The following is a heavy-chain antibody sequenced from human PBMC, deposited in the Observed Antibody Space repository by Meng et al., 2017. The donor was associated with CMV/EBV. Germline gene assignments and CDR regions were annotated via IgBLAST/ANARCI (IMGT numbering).Heavy chain of an antibody. CDR2: ISFDGNRK. CDR1: GVAFSSYG. Sequence: QFQLLEAGGGGVPPGGSLRLSWATSGVAFSSYGIHWVRQAPGKGLEWMAFISFDGNRKDHADSVKGRFTVSRDNSKNTLYLQMTSLRVEDTAVYYCAKSLRITVVRAMDYWGQGTLVTVSS. CDR3: AKSLRITVVRAMDY. D-gene: IGHD3-10*01. V-gene: IGHV3-30*02. J-gene: IGHJ4*02.